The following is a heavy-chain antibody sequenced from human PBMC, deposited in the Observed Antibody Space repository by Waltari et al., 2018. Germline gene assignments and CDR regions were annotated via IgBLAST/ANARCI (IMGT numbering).Heavy chain of an antibody. CDR2: VNPNSGGT. V-gene: IGHV1-2*04. Sequence: QVQLVQSEAEVRKPGASVKVSCQASGYNFIDYYVHWLRQAPGQGLDWMGWVNPNSGGTMYLRKFEGWVTFSTDTSVNTAYMEVTRLKSDDTATYFCARARAWGPKAFDVWGQGTRLTVSS. J-gene: IGHJ3*01. CDR3: ARARAWGPKAFDV. D-gene: IGHD7-27*01. CDR1: GYNFIDYY.